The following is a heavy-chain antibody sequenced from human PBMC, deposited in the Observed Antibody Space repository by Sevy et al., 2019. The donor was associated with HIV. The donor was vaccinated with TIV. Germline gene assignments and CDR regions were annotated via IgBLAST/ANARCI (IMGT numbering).Heavy chain of an antibody. CDR1: GFNFNTYG. CDR3: ARAGRLRLGELSSGPDY. CDR2: ISYDGNK. V-gene: IGHV3-30*03. Sequence: GGSLRLSCTASGFNFNTYGMHWVRQAPGKGLEWLAIISYDGNKYYADSIEGRFTISIDNSRNTVYREMNSRKSEDTSMFHCARAGRLRLGELSSGPDYWGPGTLVTASS. J-gene: IGHJ4*02. D-gene: IGHD3-16*02.